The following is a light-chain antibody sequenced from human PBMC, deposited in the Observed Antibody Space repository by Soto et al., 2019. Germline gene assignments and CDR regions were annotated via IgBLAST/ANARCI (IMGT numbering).Light chain of an antibody. J-gene: IGKJ1*01. CDR1: QSVSSN. V-gene: IGKV3-15*01. CDR2: GAS. CDR3: QQYNNWRT. Sequence: EIVMTQSPATLSVSPGERATLSCRASQSVSSNLAWYQQKPGQAPRLLIYGASTRATGIPARFSGSWSGTEFTLTISSLQSEDFAVYDCQQYNNWRTFGQGTKVEIK.